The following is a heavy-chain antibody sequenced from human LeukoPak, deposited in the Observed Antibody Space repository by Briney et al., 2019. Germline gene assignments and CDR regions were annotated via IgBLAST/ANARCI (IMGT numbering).Heavy chain of an antibody. CDR1: GFTFSDYS. J-gene: IGHJ6*04. CDR2: ITPSGTHI. V-gene: IGHV3-11*04. D-gene: IGHD3-10*01. Sequence: GGSLRLSCAGSGFTFSDYSLTWIRQAPGKGLEWVSYITPSGTHIYYADSVRGRFTISRDNSKNTLYLQMNSLRAEDTAVYYCARDRGILWFGEALYYYYGMDVWGKGTTVTVSS. CDR3: ARDRGILWFGEALYYYYGMDV.